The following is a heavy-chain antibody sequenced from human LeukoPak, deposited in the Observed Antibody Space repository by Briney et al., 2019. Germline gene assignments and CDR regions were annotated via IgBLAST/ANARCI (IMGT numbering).Heavy chain of an antibody. CDR2: IIPIFGTA. V-gene: IGHV1-69*06. CDR1: GGTFSSYA. Sequence: ASVKVSCKASGGTFSSYAISWVRQAPGQGLEWMGGIIPIFGTANYAQKFQGRVTITADKSTSTAYMELSSLRSEDTAVYYCARARGAISLYYYYMDVWGKGTTVTVSS. D-gene: IGHD2-15*01. J-gene: IGHJ6*03. CDR3: ARARGAISLYYYYMDV.